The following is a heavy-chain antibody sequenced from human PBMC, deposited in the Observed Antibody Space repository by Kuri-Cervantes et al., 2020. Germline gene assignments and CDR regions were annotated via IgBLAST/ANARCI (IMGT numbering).Heavy chain of an antibody. D-gene: IGHD3-3*01. CDR2: ISGSGGST. Sequence: GGSLRLSCAASGFTFSSYAMNWVRQAPGKGLEWVSVISGSGGSTYYADSVKGRFTISRDNSKNTLYLQMNSLKTEDTAVYYCTTDKELYYDFWSGYYRTFDYWGQGTLVTVSS. CDR1: GFTFSSYA. V-gene: IGHV3-23*01. J-gene: IGHJ4*02. CDR3: TTDKELYYDFWSGYYRTFDY.